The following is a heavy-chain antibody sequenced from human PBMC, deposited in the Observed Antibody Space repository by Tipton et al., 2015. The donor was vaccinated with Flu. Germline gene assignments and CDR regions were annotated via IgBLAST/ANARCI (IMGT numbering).Heavy chain of an antibody. CDR2: IYTSGST. V-gene: IGHV4-61*02. J-gene: IGHJ3*02. CDR1: GGSISSGSYY. Sequence: TLSLTCIVSGGSISSGSYYWSWIRQPAGKGLEWIGRIYTSGSTNYNPSLKSRVTISVDTSKNQFSLKLSSVTAADTAVYYCAREGFDSSGYRAGDAFDIWGQGTMVTVSS. D-gene: IGHD3-22*01. CDR3: AREGFDSSGYRAGDAFDI.